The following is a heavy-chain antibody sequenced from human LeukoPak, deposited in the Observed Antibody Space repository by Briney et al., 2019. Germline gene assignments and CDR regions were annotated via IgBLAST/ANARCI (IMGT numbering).Heavy chain of an antibody. CDR3: ARATLDYDILTGYYPGPSIY. V-gene: IGHV4-59*01. CDR1: GGSISSYY. CDR2: IYYSGST. J-gene: IGHJ4*02. D-gene: IGHD3-9*01. Sequence: PSETLSLTCTVSGGSISSYYWSWIRQPPGKGLEWIGYIYYSGSTNYNPSLKSRVTISVDTSKNQFSLKLSSVTAADTAVYYCARATLDYDILTGYYPGPSIYWGQGTLVTVSS.